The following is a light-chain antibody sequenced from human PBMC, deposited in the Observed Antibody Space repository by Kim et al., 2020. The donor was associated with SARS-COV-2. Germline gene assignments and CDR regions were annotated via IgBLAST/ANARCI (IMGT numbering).Light chain of an antibody. J-gene: IGKJ5*01. V-gene: IGKV1D-16*01. CDR2: AAS. CDR3: QQYVRYPNT. CDR1: HDINIW. Sequence: ASVGESVTITCRASHDINIWLAWYQQRPGKAPKSLIYAASNLQTGVPGRFSGSGSGTEFTLTIISLQPEDFATYYCQQYVRYPNTFGQGTRLEIK.